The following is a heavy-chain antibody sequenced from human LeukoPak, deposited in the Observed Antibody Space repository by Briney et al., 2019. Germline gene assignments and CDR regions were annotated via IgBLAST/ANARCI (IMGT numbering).Heavy chain of an antibody. Sequence: GGSLRLSRAASGFTFSSYSMNWVRQAPGKGLEWVSVISGSGTNTYYADSVKGRFTISRDNSKNTLYLQMNSLRAEDTALYYCVKHSAPVLAAARFDYWGQGNLVTVSS. V-gene: IGHV3-23*01. D-gene: IGHD2-2*01. CDR2: ISGSGTNT. CDR3: VKHSAPVLAAARFDY. CDR1: GFTFSSYS. J-gene: IGHJ4*02.